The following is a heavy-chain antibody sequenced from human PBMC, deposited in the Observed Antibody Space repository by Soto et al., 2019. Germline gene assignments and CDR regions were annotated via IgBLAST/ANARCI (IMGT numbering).Heavy chain of an antibody. V-gene: IGHV4-39*02. J-gene: IGHJ5*02. Sequence: SETLSLTCTVSGGSISTGGYYWNWIRQHPGMGLEWIGSIYYSGSTYYNPSLKSRVTISVDTSKNQFSPNLSSVTAADTAVYYCAREDFDWFLFPPRNWFDPWGQGTLVTVSS. CDR3: AREDFDWFLFPPRNWFDP. CDR1: GGSISTGGYY. CDR2: IYYSGST. D-gene: IGHD3-9*01.